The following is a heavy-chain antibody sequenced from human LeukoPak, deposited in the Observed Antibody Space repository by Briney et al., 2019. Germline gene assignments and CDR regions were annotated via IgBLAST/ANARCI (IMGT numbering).Heavy chain of an antibody. Sequence: WGSLTLSCAASGFTFSSYSMNWVRQAPGKGLEWVSYIRSSGSPIYYADSVRGRFTISRDNAKNSLYLQMNSLRDEDTAVYYCVRDSDALDFWGQGTLVTVSS. CDR2: IRSSGSPI. D-gene: IGHD3-9*01. J-gene: IGHJ1*01. CDR3: VRDSDALDF. CDR1: GFTFSSYS. V-gene: IGHV3-48*02.